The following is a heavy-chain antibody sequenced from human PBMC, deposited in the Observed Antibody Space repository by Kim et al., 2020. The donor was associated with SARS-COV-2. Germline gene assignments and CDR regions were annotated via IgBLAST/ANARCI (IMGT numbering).Heavy chain of an antibody. J-gene: IGHJ3*02. Sequence: ASVKVSCKASGYTFTSYYMHWVRQAPGQGLEWMGIINPSGGSTSYAQKFQGRVTMTRDTSTSTVYMELSSLRSEDTAVYYCARDPDCGGDCYPNAFDIWGQGTMVTVSS. CDR1: GYTFTSYY. D-gene: IGHD2-21*02. CDR2: INPSGGST. CDR3: ARDPDCGGDCYPNAFDI. V-gene: IGHV1-46*01.